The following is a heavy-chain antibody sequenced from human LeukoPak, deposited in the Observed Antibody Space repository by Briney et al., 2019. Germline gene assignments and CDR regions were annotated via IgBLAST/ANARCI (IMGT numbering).Heavy chain of an antibody. J-gene: IGHJ4*02. CDR2: INWNGGST. CDR1: GFKFDDYG. V-gene: IGHV3-20*04. Sequence: GGSLRLSCAASGFKFDDYGMSWVRQAPGKGLEWVSGINWNGGSTGYADSVKGRFTISRDNAKNSLFLQMNSLRAEDTALYYCARRLYYYDSRGYQYYFDYWGQGTLVTVSS. D-gene: IGHD3-22*01. CDR3: ARRLYYYDSRGYQYYFDY.